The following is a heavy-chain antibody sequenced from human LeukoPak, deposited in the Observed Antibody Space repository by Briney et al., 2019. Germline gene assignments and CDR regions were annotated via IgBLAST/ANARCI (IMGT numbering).Heavy chain of an antibody. Sequence: GASVKVSCKASGYTFSTYGISWVRQAPGQGLEWMGWISAYNGDTRYAQKFQGRVTMTTDTSTSTAYMELRSLRSEDTAVYYCARPNWRHDAFDIWGQGTMVTVSS. V-gene: IGHV1-18*01. J-gene: IGHJ3*02. CDR3: ARPNWRHDAFDI. CDR1: GYTFSTYG. D-gene: IGHD7-27*01. CDR2: ISAYNGDT.